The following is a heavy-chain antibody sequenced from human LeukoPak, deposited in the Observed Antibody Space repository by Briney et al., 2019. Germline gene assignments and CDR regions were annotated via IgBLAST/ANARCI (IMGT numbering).Heavy chain of an antibody. Sequence: SETLSLTCTVSGGSISSYYWSWIRQPPGKGLEWIGEINHSGSTNYNPSLKSRVTISVDTSKNQFSLKLSSVTAADTAVYYCAREDGYNDAFDIWGQGTMVTVSS. CDR1: GGSISSYY. D-gene: IGHD5-24*01. J-gene: IGHJ3*02. V-gene: IGHV4-34*01. CDR2: INHSGST. CDR3: AREDGYNDAFDI.